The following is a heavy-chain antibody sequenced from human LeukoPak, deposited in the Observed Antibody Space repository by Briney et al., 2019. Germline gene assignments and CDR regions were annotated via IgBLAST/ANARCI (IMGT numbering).Heavy chain of an antibody. D-gene: IGHD6-13*01. CDR2: ISYDGSNK. CDR1: GFTLSSYA. J-gene: IGHJ4*02. Sequence: GGSLRLSCAASGFTLSSYAMHWVRQAPGKGLEWVAVISYDGSNKYYADSVKGRFTISRDNSKNTLYLQMNSLRAEDTAVYYCARGLPIADYWGQGTLVTVSS. CDR3: ARGLPIADY. V-gene: IGHV3-30*04.